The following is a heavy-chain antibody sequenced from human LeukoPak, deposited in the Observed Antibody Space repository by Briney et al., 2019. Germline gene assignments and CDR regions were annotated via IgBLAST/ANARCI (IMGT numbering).Heavy chain of an antibody. V-gene: IGHV3-21*01. CDR3: ARVSGWYFDY. D-gene: IGHD6-19*01. J-gene: IGHJ4*02. CDR2: ISGSGITT. Sequence: GGSLRLSCAASGFTFSGYTMNWVRQAPGKGPEWVSSISGSGITTNYADSVKGRFTISRDNAKNSLYLQMNSLRAEDTAVYYCARVSGWYFDYWGQGTLVTVSS. CDR1: GFTFSGYT.